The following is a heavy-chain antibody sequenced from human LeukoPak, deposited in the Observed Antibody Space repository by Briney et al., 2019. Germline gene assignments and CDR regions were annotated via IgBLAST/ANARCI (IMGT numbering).Heavy chain of an antibody. V-gene: IGHV4-61*02. J-gene: IGHJ4*02. D-gene: IGHD3-3*01. Sequence: SETLSLTCTVSGGSISSGSYYWSWSRQPAGKGLEWIGRIYTSGSTNYNPSLKSRVTISVDTSKNQFSLKLSSVTAADTAVYYCASHDFWSGNNDYWGQGTLVTVSS. CDR3: ASHDFWSGNNDY. CDR2: IYTSGST. CDR1: GGSISSGSYY.